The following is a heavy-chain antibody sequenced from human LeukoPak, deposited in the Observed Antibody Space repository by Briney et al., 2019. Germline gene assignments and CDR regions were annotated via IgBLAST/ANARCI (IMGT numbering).Heavy chain of an antibody. D-gene: IGHD3-22*01. CDR2: IYYSGST. CDR1: GASISNYY. CDR3: ARAQLTYYYDSVFDY. V-gene: IGHV4-59*08. Sequence: SETLSLTCTVSGASISNYYWSWVRQPAGKGLEWIGYIYYSGSTNYNPSLKSRVTISVDTSKNQFSLKLSSVTAADTAVYYCARAQLTYYYDSVFDYWGQGTLVTVSS. J-gene: IGHJ4*02.